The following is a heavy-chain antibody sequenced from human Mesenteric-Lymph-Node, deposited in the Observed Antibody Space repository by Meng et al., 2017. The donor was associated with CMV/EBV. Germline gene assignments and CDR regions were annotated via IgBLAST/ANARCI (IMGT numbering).Heavy chain of an antibody. D-gene: IGHD3-10*01. V-gene: IGHV1-46*01. J-gene: IGHJ4*02. CDR2: INPNGGRS. CDR1: GYTFTSYY. CDR3: ARVGSGSYAFDY. Sequence: CKASGYTFTSYYIHWVRQAPGQGLEWVGVINPNGGRSSYAQKFQGRVTISRDNSKNTLYLQMNSLRAEDTAVYYCARVGSGSYAFDYWGQGTLVTVSS.